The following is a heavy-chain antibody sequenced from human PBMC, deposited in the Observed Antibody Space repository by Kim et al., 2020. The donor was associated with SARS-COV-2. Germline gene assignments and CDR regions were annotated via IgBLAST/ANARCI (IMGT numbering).Heavy chain of an antibody. D-gene: IGHD3-16*01. V-gene: IGHV1-3*01. CDR3: ARVTFGGVIFDI. J-gene: IGHJ3*02. Sequence: KYSQKFQGRVTITRDTSASTGYMELSSLRSEDTAVYYCARVTFGGVIFDIWGQGTMVTVSS.